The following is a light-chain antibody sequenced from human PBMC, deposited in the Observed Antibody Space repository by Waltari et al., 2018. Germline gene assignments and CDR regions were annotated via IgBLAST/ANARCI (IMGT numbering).Light chain of an antibody. CDR3: MQGTHLAYT. J-gene: IGKJ2*01. CDR2: KVS. V-gene: IGKV2-30*01. Sequence: VVMTQSPLSLPVTLGQPASISCRSSQSLVYSDGNTYLNWFQQRPGQSPRRLIYKVSNRDSGVPDRVSGSGSGTDFTLKISRVEAEDVGVYYCMQGTHLAYTFGQGTKLEIK. CDR1: QSLVYSDGNTY.